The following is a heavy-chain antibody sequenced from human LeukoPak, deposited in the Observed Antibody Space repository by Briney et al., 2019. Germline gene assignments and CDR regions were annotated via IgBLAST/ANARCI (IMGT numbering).Heavy chain of an antibody. CDR2: IYTSGST. V-gene: IGHV4-4*07. D-gene: IGHD3-10*01. Sequence: SETLSLTCTVSGNSFGDYYWSWIRQPAGKGLEWIGRIYTSGSTTYNPSLKSRVTMSVDTSKSQFSLNLMSVTAADTAVYFCARGRVSSSTWFSTYYYYFYMDVWGKGTTVTVSS. J-gene: IGHJ6*03. CDR3: ARGRVSSSTWFSTYYYYFYMDV. CDR1: GNSFGDYY.